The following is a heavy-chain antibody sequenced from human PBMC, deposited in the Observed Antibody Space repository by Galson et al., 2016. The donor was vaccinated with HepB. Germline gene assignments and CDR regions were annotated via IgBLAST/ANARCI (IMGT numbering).Heavy chain of an antibody. V-gene: IGHV3-66*01. D-gene: IGHD3-10*01. CDR2: IYTGGTT. CDR3: ARSGETRSWYPKEFDH. CDR1: EIGSHY. J-gene: IGHJ4*01. Sequence: SLRLSCAVSEIGSHYINWIRQAPGKGLEWLSVIYTGGTTDYAAAVKGRFTISRDNSGNTVHLQMNRLRAEDTAVYYCARSGETRSWYPKEFDHWGHGTLVTVSS.